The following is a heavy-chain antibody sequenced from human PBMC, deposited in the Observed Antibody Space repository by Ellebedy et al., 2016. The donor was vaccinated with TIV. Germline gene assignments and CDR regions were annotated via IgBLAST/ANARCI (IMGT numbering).Heavy chain of an antibody. CDR3: ATDGSYGDYLSPAHAFEN. Sequence: RGSLRLSCEVSGFTFSSYWMGWVRQAPGKGLEWVANINQDGSQKYYVDSVRGRFTISRDNSKNSLYLQMNSLRAEDTAVYYCATDGSYGDYLSPAHAFENWGQGTVVIVSS. CDR1: GFTFSSYW. CDR2: INQDGSQK. V-gene: IGHV3-7*01. D-gene: IGHD4-17*01. J-gene: IGHJ3*02.